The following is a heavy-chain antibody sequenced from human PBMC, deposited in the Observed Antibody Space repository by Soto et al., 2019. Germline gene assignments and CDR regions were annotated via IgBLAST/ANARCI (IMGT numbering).Heavy chain of an antibody. CDR2: IYWDDDE. Sequence: QITLKESGPTLVKPTQTLTLTCTSSGFSLSTTAEGVGWIHQPPGKALEWLALIYWDDDERYSPSLKSRLTITKDTSKNQVVLTMTNVDPVDTATYYCAHGSCSSADCYPNPYLDYWGQGILVTVSS. J-gene: IGHJ4*02. CDR1: GFSLSTTAEG. V-gene: IGHV2-5*02. CDR3: AHGSCSSADCYPNPYLDY. D-gene: IGHD2-2*01.